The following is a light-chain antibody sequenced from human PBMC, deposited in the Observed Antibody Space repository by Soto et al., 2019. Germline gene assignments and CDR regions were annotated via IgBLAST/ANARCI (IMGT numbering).Light chain of an antibody. V-gene: IGLV4-69*01. J-gene: IGLJ2*01. CDR2: LNSDGSL. Sequence: QPVLTQPPSASASLGASVRLTCSLSSGHNSYYIAWRQQQPEKDPRFLMKLNSDGSLNKGDGIPDRFSGSSSGTQRYLTLSSLQTEDEADYSCPAWDTGGLFGGGTKLTVL. CDR1: SGHNSYY. CDR3: PAWDTGGL.